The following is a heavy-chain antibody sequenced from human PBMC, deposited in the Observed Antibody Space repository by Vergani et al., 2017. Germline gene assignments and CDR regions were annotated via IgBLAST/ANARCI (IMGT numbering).Heavy chain of an antibody. D-gene: IGHD4-17*01. CDR3: AKLTYGDYVADAFDI. J-gene: IGHJ3*02. Sequence: QVQLVQSGAEVKKPGASVKVSCKASGYTFTGYYMHWVRQAPGQGLEWMGWINPNSGGTNYAQKFQGRVTMTRDTSISTAYMELSRLRSDGTAVYYCAKLTYGDYVADAFDIWGQGTMVTVSS. V-gene: IGHV1-2*02. CDR1: GYTFTGYY. CDR2: INPNSGGT.